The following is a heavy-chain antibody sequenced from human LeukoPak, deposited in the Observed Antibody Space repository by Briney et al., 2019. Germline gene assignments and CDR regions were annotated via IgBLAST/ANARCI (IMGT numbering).Heavy chain of an antibody. V-gene: IGHV4-34*01. Sequence: SETLSLTCAVYGGSFSGYYWSWIRQPPRKGLEWIGEINHSGSTNYNPSLKSRVTISVDTSKNQFSLKLSSVTAADTAVYYCARKVMWYYYGSGSYQNWFDPWGQGTLVTVSS. CDR3: ARKVMWYYYGSGSYQNWFDP. D-gene: IGHD3-10*01. CDR1: GGSFSGYY. J-gene: IGHJ5*02. CDR2: INHSGST.